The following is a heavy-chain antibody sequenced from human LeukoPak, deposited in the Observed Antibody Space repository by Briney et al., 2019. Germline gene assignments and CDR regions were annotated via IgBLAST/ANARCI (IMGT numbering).Heavy chain of an antibody. CDR3: ARGLEQWLVPRYFDY. J-gene: IGHJ4*02. D-gene: IGHD6-19*01. Sequence: SQTLSLTCAISGDSVSSNSAAWNWIRQSPSRGLEWLGRTYYRSKWYNDYAVFVKSRITINPDTSKNQFSLQLNSVTPEDTAVYYCARGLEQWLVPRYFDYWGQGTLVTVSS. V-gene: IGHV6-1*01. CDR2: TYYRSKWYN. CDR1: GDSVSSNSAA.